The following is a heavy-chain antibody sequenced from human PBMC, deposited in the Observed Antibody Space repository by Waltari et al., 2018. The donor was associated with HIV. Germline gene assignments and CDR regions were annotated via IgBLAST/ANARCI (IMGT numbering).Heavy chain of an antibody. D-gene: IGHD3-10*01. CDR2: IYYSGST. CDR3: ARGRRSGWYFDL. CDR1: GGSISSYY. J-gene: IGHJ2*01. V-gene: IGHV4-59*01. Sequence: QVQLQESGPGLVKPSETLSLTCTVSGGSISSYYWSWIRQPPGKGLEWIGYIYYSGSTNYNPSLKSRVTISVDTSKNQFSLKLSSVTAADTAVYYCARGRRSGWYFDLWGRGTLVTVSS.